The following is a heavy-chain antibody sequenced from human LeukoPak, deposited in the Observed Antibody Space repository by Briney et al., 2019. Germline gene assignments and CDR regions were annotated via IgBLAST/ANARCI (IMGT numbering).Heavy chain of an antibody. Sequence: GESLQFSCKGSGYSFTTYWIGWVRQMPGKGLEWMGIIFPGDSDTRYSPSFQGQVTISADKSISTAYLQWSSLKASDTAMYYCARSPGVYDSSIYYYYFDYWGQGTLVTVSS. D-gene: IGHD3-22*01. CDR3: ARSPGVYDSSIYYYYFDY. CDR1: GYSFTTYW. V-gene: IGHV5-51*01. J-gene: IGHJ4*02. CDR2: IFPGDSDT.